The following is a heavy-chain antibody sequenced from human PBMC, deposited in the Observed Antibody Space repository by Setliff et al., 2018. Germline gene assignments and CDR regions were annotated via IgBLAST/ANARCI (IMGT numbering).Heavy chain of an antibody. CDR1: GFTFSSYS. CDR2: ISSSSSTI. D-gene: IGHD3-10*01. CDR3: ASRGFRPGFDY. J-gene: IGHJ4*02. V-gene: IGHV3-48*01. Sequence: HPGGSLRLSCAASGFTFSSYSMNWVRQAPGKGLEWVSYISSSSSTIYYADSVKGRFTISRDNAKNSLYLQMNSLRAEDTAVYYCASRGFRPGFDYWGQGTLVTVSS.